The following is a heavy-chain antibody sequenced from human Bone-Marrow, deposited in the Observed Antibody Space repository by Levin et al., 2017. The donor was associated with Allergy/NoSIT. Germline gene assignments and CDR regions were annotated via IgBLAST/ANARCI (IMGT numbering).Heavy chain of an antibody. D-gene: IGHD3-10*01. J-gene: IGHJ2*01. V-gene: IGHV3-7*02. CDR3: APGKDYCASGSPEFGL. Sequence: GGSLRLSCAASGFSFSSYWFFWVRQAPGKGLEWVASIKPDGSEEYYVDSVKGRFTISRDNAKKSLYLKMYSLRGEDTAVYFCAPGKDYCASGSPEFGLWGRGTLVTVSS. CDR1: GFSFSSYW. CDR2: IKPDGSEE.